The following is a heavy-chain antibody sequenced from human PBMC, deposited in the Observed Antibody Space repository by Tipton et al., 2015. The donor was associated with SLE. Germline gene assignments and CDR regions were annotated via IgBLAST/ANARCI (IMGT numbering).Heavy chain of an antibody. CDR1: GFTFSSYG. J-gene: IGHJ4*02. CDR2: ISSSSSYI. D-gene: IGHD6-13*01. Sequence: SLRLSCAASGFTFSSYGMHWVRQAPGKGLEWVSSISSSSSYIYYADSVKGRFTISRDNAKNSLYLQMNSLRAEDTAVYYCARDASSSWYRDYWGQGTLVTVSS. V-gene: IGHV3-21*01. CDR3: ARDASSSWYRDY.